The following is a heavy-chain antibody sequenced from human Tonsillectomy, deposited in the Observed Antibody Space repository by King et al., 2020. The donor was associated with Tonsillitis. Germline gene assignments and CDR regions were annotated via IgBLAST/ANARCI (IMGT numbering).Heavy chain of an antibody. CDR3: VRGSTSPFFNY. Sequence: VQLVESGGGFVQPGGSLRLSCATSGFTFSDHYIDWVRQAPGKGLEWVGRSGNKANSYTTEYAASVKGRFTISRDDSKSSLYLQMDSLKTEDTAVFFCVRGSTSPFFNYWGQGTLVTVSS. J-gene: IGHJ4*02. D-gene: IGHD3-16*01. V-gene: IGHV3-72*01. CDR2: SGNKANSYTT. CDR1: GFTFSDHY.